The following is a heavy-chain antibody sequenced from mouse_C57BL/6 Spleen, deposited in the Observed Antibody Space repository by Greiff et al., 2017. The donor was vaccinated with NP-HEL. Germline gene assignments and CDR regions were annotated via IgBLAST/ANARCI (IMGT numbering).Heavy chain of an antibody. V-gene: IGHV1-80*01. CDR1: GYAFSSYW. CDR3: ARSLTGDYFDY. D-gene: IGHD4-1*01. Sequence: QVQLKESGAELVKPGASVKISCKASGYAFSSYWMNWVKQRPGQGLEWIGQIYPGDGDTNYNGKFKGKATLTADKSSSTAYMQLSSLTSEDSAVYFCARSLTGDYFDYWGQGTTLTVSS. J-gene: IGHJ2*01. CDR2: IYPGDGDT.